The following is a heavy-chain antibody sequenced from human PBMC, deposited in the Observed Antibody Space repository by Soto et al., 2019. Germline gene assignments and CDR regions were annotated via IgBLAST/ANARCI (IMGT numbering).Heavy chain of an antibody. CDR3: AKGAARSFDY. Sequence: LRLSCVASGFSFGTYAMTWVRQVPGKGLEWVSTISGGIGSTFYADSVKGRFTISRDISKKMLFLHMNGLRGEDTGTYYCAKGAARSFDYSGRGTLVTVSS. CDR1: GFSFGTYA. D-gene: IGHD1-26*01. V-gene: IGHV3-23*01. CDR2: ISGGIGST. J-gene: IGHJ4*02.